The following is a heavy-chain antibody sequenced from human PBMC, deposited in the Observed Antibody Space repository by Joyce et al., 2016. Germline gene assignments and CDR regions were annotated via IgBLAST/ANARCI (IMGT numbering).Heavy chain of an antibody. CDR2: MSPNSGNT. J-gene: IGHJ6*02. V-gene: IGHV1-8*02. CDR1: GYTFTSYD. D-gene: IGHD3-16*01. Sequence: QAQLVQSGAEVKKPGASVKVSCKASGYTFTSYDLNWGRQAPGQGLEWVGWMSPNSGNTGYAQKFQDRVTMTRDTSISTAYMELSSLRSDDTAVYYCAGGSDYGLYYYYALDVWGQGTTVTVSS. CDR3: AGGSDYGLYYYYALDV.